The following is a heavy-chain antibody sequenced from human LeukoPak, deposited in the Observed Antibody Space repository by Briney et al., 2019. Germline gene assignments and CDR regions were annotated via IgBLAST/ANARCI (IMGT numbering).Heavy chain of an antibody. CDR2: IFTSGIT. CDR3: VRHPERGSSGRYYGMDV. Sequence: SETLSLTCTVSGGSISIYYWNWIRQPAGKGLEWIGRIFTSGITNYNPSLKSRVTMSVDTSKNQFSLKLSSVTAADTAVYYCVRHPERGSSGRYYGMDVWGQGTTVTVSS. J-gene: IGHJ6*02. V-gene: IGHV4-4*07. CDR1: GGSISIYY. D-gene: IGHD6-19*01.